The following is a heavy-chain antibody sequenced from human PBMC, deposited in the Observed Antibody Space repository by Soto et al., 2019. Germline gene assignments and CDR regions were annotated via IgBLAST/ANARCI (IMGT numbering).Heavy chain of an antibody. CDR3: AKDGLDIVLVPAAAPLLTYYYYGMDV. CDR2: INAANGNT. V-gene: IGHV1-3*01. J-gene: IGHJ6*02. Sequence: ASVKVSCKASGYTFTSYAMHWVRQAPGQRLEWMGWINAANGNTKYSQKFQGRVTITRDTSASTAYMELSSLRAEDTAVYYCAKDGLDIVLVPAAAPLLTYYYYGMDVWGQGTTVTVSS. D-gene: IGHD2-2*03. CDR1: GYTFTSYA.